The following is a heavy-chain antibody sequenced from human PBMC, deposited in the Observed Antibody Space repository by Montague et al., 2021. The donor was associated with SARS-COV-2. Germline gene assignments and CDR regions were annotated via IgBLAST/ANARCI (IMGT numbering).Heavy chain of an antibody. D-gene: IGHD3-10*01. V-gene: IGHV4-34*01. Sequence: SETLSLTCAISGGSFSNYYWSWIRQPPGKGLEWIGGVNQSGTTIYNPSVKSGVTISEDTSKNQFYLRLNSVTAEDTAVYYCARDGSPVRGGYFNYDMDVWGQGTTVTVS. CDR2: VNQSGTT. CDR3: ARDGSPVRGGYFNYDMDV. CDR1: GGSFSNYY. J-gene: IGHJ6*02.